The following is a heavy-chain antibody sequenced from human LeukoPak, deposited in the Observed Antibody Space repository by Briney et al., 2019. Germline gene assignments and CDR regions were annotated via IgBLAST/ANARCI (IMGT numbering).Heavy chain of an antibody. Sequence: GGSLRLSCAASGFTFSSYWMSWVRQAPGKGLEWVANIKQDGSEKYYVDSVKGRFTISRDNAKNSLYLQMNSLRAEDTAVYYCARERGLLWFGELLVDYFDYWGQGTLVTVSS. D-gene: IGHD3-10*01. CDR3: ARERGLLWFGELLVDYFDY. V-gene: IGHV3-7*01. CDR2: IKQDGSEK. CDR1: GFTFSSYW. J-gene: IGHJ4*02.